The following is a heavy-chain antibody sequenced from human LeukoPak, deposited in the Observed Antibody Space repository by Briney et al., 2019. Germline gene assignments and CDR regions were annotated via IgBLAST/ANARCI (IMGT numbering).Heavy chain of an antibody. CDR3: AKAWGILDPFDY. D-gene: IGHD6-13*01. Sequence: GGSLRLSRAASGFTVSNSAMGWVRQTPGKGLEWVTGISDNGGVTNYADSVKGRFTISRDTSKNTLYLQMNSLRAEDTAVYYCAKAWGILDPFDYWGQGTLVTVSS. CDR2: ISDNGGVT. CDR1: GFTVSNSA. J-gene: IGHJ4*02. V-gene: IGHV3-23*01.